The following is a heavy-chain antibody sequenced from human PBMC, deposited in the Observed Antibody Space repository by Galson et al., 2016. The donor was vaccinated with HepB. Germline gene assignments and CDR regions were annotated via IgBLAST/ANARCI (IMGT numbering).Heavy chain of an antibody. V-gene: IGHV3-33*01. J-gene: IGHJ1*01. CDR2: LWYDGSNE. CDR1: GITFDSFG. D-gene: IGHD5-18*01. Sequence: SLRLSCAVSGITFDSFGMHWVRQAPGKGLQWVAGLWYDGSNENYADAVKGRFTISRDNSKNTLYLQMDSLRAEDTAVYFCASETYNYEGKTYFPYIRHWGQGSLVTVSS. CDR3: ASETYNYEGKTYFPYIRH.